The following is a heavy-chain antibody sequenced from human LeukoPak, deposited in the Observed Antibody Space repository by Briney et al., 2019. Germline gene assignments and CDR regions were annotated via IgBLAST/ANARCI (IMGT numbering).Heavy chain of an antibody. CDR1: GDSISDSY. CDR2: IHSSGNT. CDR3: ARHYNSGTYPLDY. V-gene: IGHV4-59*08. J-gene: IGHJ4*02. Sequence: PSETLSLTCSVSGDSISDSYWSWIRQSPGKGLEWIGWIHSSGNTMYNPSLKSRLTISVDTSKNQFFLKLISVTAADTALYYCARHYNSGTYPLDYWGQGILVTVSP. D-gene: IGHD3-10*01.